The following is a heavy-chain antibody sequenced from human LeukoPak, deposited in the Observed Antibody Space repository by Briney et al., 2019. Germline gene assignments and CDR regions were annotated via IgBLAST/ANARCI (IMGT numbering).Heavy chain of an antibody. V-gene: IGHV3-53*01. CDR1: GFTVSSNY. CDR3: ARDRYDSSGYYHATYYYYGMDV. CDR2: ISSSGDST. D-gene: IGHD3-22*01. Sequence: GGSLRLSCAASGFTVSSNYMSWVRQAPGKGLEWVSGISSSGDSTYYADSVKGRFTISRDNSKNTLYLQMNSLRAEDTAVYYCARDRYDSSGYYHATYYYYGMDVWGQGTTVTVSS. J-gene: IGHJ6*02.